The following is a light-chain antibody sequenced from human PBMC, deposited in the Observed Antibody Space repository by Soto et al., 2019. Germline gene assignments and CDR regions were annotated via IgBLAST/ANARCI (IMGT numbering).Light chain of an antibody. Sequence: DIKITQSPSSLSASVGDRVTITCRASQSISSYLNWYQQKPGEAPKILIYAASTLQSGVPSRFSGRGSGPDFSLTISSLQPEDFATYYCQQTFSAPVTFGQGTRLEIK. V-gene: IGKV1-39*01. CDR2: AAS. J-gene: IGKJ2*01. CDR1: QSISSY. CDR3: QQTFSAPVT.